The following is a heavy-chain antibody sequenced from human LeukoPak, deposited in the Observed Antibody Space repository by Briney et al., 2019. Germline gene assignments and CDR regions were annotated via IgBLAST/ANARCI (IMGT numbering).Heavy chain of an antibody. V-gene: IGHV4-30-4*08. D-gene: IGHD3-9*01. CDR1: RGSISSGVYY. CDR2: IYYSGST. Sequence: PSGTLSDTCTFSRGSISSGVYYWSWIRQPPGKGLEWIGYIYYSGSTYYNPSLQSRVTISVDTSKTQFSLKLSSVTAADTAVYYCARESTYYDTLTGYLRPRYFDYWGQGTLVTVSS. CDR3: ARESTYYDTLTGYLRPRYFDY. J-gene: IGHJ4*02.